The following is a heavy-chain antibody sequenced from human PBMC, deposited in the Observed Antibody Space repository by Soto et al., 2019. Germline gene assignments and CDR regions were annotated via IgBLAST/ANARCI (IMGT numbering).Heavy chain of an antibody. CDR1: GFPFRTYR. CDR2: INSDGSST. V-gene: IGHV3-74*01. CDR3: ATGHSSDWYYTFAH. D-gene: IGHD6-19*01. Sequence: GGSLRLSCAASGFPFRTYRMHWVRQAPGKGLVWVSRINSDGSSTNYADSARGRFTISRDNAKNTLYLHMDSLRAEDTAVYYCATGHSSDWYYTFAHWGQGILVTVS. J-gene: IGHJ4*02.